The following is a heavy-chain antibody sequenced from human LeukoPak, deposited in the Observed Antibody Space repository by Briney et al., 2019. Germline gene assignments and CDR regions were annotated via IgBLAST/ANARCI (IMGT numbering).Heavy chain of an antibody. J-gene: IGHJ4*02. Sequence: ASVKVSCKASGYSFTTYAMHWVRQAPGQRLEWVGWINVGNGKTEYSQKFQGRLILTSDTSTNTAYMDLSSLRSEDTAVYYCARGASSGYYTFDYWGQGTLVIVSS. CDR1: GYSFTTYA. CDR3: ARGASSGYYTFDY. D-gene: IGHD3-22*01. V-gene: IGHV1-3*01. CDR2: INVGNGKT.